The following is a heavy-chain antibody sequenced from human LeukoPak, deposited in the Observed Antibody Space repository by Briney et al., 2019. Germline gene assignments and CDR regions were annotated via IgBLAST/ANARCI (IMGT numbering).Heavy chain of an antibody. V-gene: IGHV3-21*01. CDR1: GFTFSSYS. J-gene: IGHJ6*03. D-gene: IGHD2-2*02. CDR2: ISSSSSYI. Sequence: GGSLRLSCAASGFTFSSYSMNWVRQAPGKGLEWVASISSSSSYIYYADSVKGRFTNSRDNAKNSLYLQMNSLRAEDTAVYYCARDQYCSSTSCYNGYYYYYMDVWGKGTTVTVSS. CDR3: ARDQYCSSTSCYNGYYYYYMDV.